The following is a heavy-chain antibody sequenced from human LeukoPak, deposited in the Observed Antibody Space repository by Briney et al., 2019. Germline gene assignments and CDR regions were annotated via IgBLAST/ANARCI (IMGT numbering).Heavy chain of an antibody. CDR2: ISGSGGST. J-gene: IGHJ6*03. CDR3: AKTVAGWNDYYYYYMDV. D-gene: IGHD6-19*01. CDR1: GFTFSSYG. Sequence: GGSLRLSCAASGFTFSSYGMSWVRQAPGKGLEWVSAISGSGGSTYYADSVKGRFTISRDNSKNTLYLQMNSLRAEDTAVYYCAKTVAGWNDYYYYYMDVWGKGTTVTISS. V-gene: IGHV3-23*01.